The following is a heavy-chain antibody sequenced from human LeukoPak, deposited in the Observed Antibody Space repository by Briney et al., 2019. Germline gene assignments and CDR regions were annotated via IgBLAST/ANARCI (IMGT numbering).Heavy chain of an antibody. CDR1: GFTFSSYG. V-gene: IGHV3-30*18. CDR3: AKDRGDYYDNSGYYSGGFDI. CDR2: ISYDGSNK. J-gene: IGHJ3*02. D-gene: IGHD3-22*01. Sequence: GGSLRLSCAASGFTFSSYGMHWVRQAPGKGLEWVAVISYDGSNKYYADSVKGRFTISRDNSKNTLYLQMNSLRAEDTAVYYCAKDRGDYYDNSGYYSGGFDIWGQGTMVTVSS.